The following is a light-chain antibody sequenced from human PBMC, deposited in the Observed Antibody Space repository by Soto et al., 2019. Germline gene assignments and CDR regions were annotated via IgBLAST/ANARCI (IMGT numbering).Light chain of an antibody. Sequence: ETVLTQSPATLSLSPGERATLSCRASQSVSKYLAWYQQKPGQAPRLLIYDASNRATGIPARFSGSGSGTDFTLTISSLEAEDVAVYYCQHRSNWPLTLGGGTKVDIK. J-gene: IGKJ4*01. V-gene: IGKV3-11*01. CDR1: QSVSKY. CDR2: DAS. CDR3: QHRSNWPLT.